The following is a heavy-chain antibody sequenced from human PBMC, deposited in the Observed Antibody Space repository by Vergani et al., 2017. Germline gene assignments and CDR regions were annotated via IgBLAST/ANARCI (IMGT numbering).Heavy chain of an antibody. D-gene: IGHD2/OR15-2a*01. CDR1: GGSISSSSYH. J-gene: IGHJ6*03. V-gene: IGHV4-39*07. CDR3: ARIIATKDPYYYYYYMDV. CDR2: IYYSGST. Sequence: QLQLPESGPGLVKPSETLSLTCTVSGGSISSSSYHWGWIRQPPGKGLEWIGSIYYSGSTYYNPSLKSRVTMSVDTSKNQFSLKLSSVTAADTAVYYCARIIATKDPYYYYYYMDVWGKGTTVTVSS.